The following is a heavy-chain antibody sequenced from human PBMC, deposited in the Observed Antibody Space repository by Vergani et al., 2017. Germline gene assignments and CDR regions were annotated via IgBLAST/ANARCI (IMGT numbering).Heavy chain of an antibody. CDR2: INHSGST. CDR3: ARGCRKPAKSWNYASYYDYYMDV. J-gene: IGHJ6*03. V-gene: IGHV4-34*01. D-gene: IGHD1-7*01. CDR1: GGSFSGYY. Sequence: QVQLQQWGAGLLKPSETLSLTCAVYGGSFSGYYWSWIRQPPGKGLEWIGEINHSGSTNYNPSLKSRVTISVDTSKNHFSLKLSSVTATDTAVYYCARGCRKPAKSWNYASYYDYYMDVWGKGTTVTVSS.